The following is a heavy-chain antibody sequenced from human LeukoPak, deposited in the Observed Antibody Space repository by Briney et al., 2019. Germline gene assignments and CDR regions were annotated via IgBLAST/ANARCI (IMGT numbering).Heavy chain of an antibody. CDR2: IYWNDDK. Sequence: KEYGPTLANPPQTLTLTCTFSGFALSTSGVGVGWIRQPPGKSREWLALIYWNDDKRYSPSLKSRLTITKHSSKNQVVLTMTNMDPVDTATYCCAHSPDAFDIWGQGTMVTVSS. CDR1: GFALSTSGVG. V-gene: IGHV2-5*01. CDR3: AHSPDAFDI. J-gene: IGHJ3*02.